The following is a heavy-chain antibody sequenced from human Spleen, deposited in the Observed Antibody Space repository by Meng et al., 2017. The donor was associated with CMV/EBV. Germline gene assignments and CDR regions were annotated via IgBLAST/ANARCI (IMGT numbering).Heavy chain of an antibody. CDR2: ISYDVSNK. V-gene: IGHV3-30-3*01. J-gene: IGHJ4*02. CDR3: ARGSPYYYDSSGFPAVSAPVFDY. Sequence: GGSLRLSCAASGFTFSSYLMHWVRQAPGKGLEWVAVISYDVSNKYYADSVKGRFTISRDNSRNTLFLEMSSLRPEDTAVFYCARGSPYYYDSSGFPAVSAPVFDYWGQGTLVTVSS. CDR1: GFTFSSYL. D-gene: IGHD3-22*01.